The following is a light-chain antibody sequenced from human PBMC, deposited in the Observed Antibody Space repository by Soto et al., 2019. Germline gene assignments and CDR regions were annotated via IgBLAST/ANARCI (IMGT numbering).Light chain of an antibody. CDR1: GSNIGENY. V-gene: IGLV1-51*01. J-gene: IGLJ1*01. Sequence: QSVLTQPPSVSAAPGQKVTISCSGSGSNIGENYVSWYQQLPGTAPKLLIYDTNKRPSGIPDRFSGSKSGTSATLGITGLQTGDEADYYCATWDSSVSGFVFGSGTKGTVL. CDR3: ATWDSSVSGFV. CDR2: DTN.